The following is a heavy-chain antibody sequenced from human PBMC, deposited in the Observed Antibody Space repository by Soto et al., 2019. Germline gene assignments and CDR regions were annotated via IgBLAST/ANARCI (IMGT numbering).Heavy chain of an antibody. CDR3: TTVLYDFWSGYPDHDAFDI. CDR2: IKSKTDGGTT. Sequence: GGSLRLSCAASGFTFSNAWMNWVRQAPGKGLEWVGRIKSKTDGGTTDYAAPVKGRFTISRDDSKNTLYLQMNSLKTEDTAVYYCTTVLYDFWSGYPDHDAFDIWGQGTMVTVSS. J-gene: IGHJ3*02. V-gene: IGHV3-15*07. CDR1: GFTFSNAW. D-gene: IGHD3-3*01.